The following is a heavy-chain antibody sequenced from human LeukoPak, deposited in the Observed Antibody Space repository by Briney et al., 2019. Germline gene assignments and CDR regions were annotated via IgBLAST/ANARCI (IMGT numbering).Heavy chain of an antibody. CDR1: GGSISSYY. D-gene: IGHD3-22*01. V-gene: IGHV4-59*01. CDR2: IYDSGST. J-gene: IGHJ3*02. CDR3: ARDRWYYYDSSGYYYSGAFDI. Sequence: SETLSLTCTVSGGSISSYYWSWIRQPPGKGLEWIGYIYDSGSTNYNPSLKSRVTISVDTSKNQFSLKLSSVTAADTAVYYCARDRWYYYDSSGYYYSGAFDIWGQGTMVTVSS.